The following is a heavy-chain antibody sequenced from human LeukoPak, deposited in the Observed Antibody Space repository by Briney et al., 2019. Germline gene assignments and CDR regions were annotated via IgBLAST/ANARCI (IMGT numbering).Heavy chain of an antibody. J-gene: IGHJ4*02. Sequence: ASVKVSCKASGYTFTGYYMHWVRQAPGQGLEWMGWINPNSGGTNYAQKFQGRVTMTRDTSISTAYMELSRLRSDDTAVYYCARDASYHEFNRQWSDPSEFDYWGQGTLVTVSS. CDR3: ARDASYHEFNRQWSDPSEFDY. CDR1: GYTFTGYY. CDR2: INPNSGGT. D-gene: IGHD6-19*01. V-gene: IGHV1-2*02.